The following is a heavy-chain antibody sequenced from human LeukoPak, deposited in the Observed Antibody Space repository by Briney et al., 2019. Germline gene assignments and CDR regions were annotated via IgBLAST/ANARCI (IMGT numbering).Heavy chain of an antibody. CDR1: GGSISSGSYY. V-gene: IGHV4-61*02. CDR3: ARGTIFGVVGRASDY. J-gene: IGHJ4*02. D-gene: IGHD3-3*01. Sequence: SRTLSLTCTVSGGSISSGSYYWSWIRQPAGKGLEWIGRIYTSGSTNYNPSLKSRVTISVDTSKNQFSLKLSSVTAADTAVYYCARGTIFGVVGRASDYWGQGTLVTVSS. CDR2: IYTSGST.